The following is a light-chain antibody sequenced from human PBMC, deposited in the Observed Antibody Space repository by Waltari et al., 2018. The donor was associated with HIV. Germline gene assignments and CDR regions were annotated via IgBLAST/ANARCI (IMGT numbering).Light chain of an antibody. Sequence: ENVLTQSPATLSLSPGERATLSCRASQSVSTFLAWYQHKPGQAPRLLIFDATYRATDIPARFSGSGSGTDLTLTISSLAPEDSAIYYCQQRTNWPLTFGGGTRVEIK. CDR2: DAT. CDR3: QQRTNWPLT. J-gene: IGKJ4*01. V-gene: IGKV3-11*01. CDR1: QSVSTF.